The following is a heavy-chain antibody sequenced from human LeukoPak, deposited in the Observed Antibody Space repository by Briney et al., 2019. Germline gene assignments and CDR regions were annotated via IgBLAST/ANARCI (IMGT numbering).Heavy chain of an antibody. D-gene: IGHD2/OR15-2a*01. J-gene: IGHJ3*02. CDR3: ATFSTVVASPYDAFDI. CDR2: THHGGST. V-gene: IGHV4-4*02. CDR1: GDSITSINR. Sequence: PSETLSLTCAVSGDSITSINRWNWVRQPPGKGLEWIGETHHGGSTNYNPSLKSRLTISVDKSKNQFSLKLSSVTAADTAMYYCATFSTVVASPYDAFDIWGQGTMVTVSS.